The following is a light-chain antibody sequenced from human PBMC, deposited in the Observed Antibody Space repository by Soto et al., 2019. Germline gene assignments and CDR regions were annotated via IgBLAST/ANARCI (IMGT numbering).Light chain of an antibody. CDR2: AAS. CDR3: QQLNSYPT. J-gene: IGKJ3*01. Sequence: DIQLTQSPSFLSASVGDRVTITCRASQGISSYLAWYQQKPGKAPKLLIYAASTLRSGVPSRFSGSGSGTEFTLTISSLQPEDFATYYCQQLNSYPTFGPGTKVDCK. CDR1: QGISSY. V-gene: IGKV1-9*01.